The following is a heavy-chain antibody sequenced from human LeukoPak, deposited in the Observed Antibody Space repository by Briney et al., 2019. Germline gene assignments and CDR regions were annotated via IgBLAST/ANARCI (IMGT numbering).Heavy chain of an antibody. Sequence: GGSLRLSCAASGFTFSTYAMSWVRQAPGKGLEWVSAIGDTTYYADSVKGRFTISRDNAKNTLYLQMNSLRAEDTAVYYCARRSYSSSSGVDYWGQGTLVTVSS. CDR2: IGDTT. D-gene: IGHD6-6*01. CDR3: ARRSYSSSSGVDY. V-gene: IGHV3-23*01. J-gene: IGHJ4*02. CDR1: GFTFSTYA.